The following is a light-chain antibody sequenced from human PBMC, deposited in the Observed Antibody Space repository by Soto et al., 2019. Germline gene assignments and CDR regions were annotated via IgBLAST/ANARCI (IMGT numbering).Light chain of an antibody. J-gene: IGKJ2*01. V-gene: IGKV1-17*03. CDR1: QDITNY. CDR3: LKHDKYPYN. CDR2: AAS. Sequence: DIQMTQSPSAMSASVGDEVTITCRASQDITNYLVWFQQKPGKVPKRLIYAASDLQSVVPARFSGSGSGTEFTLTINSLQAEDFATYYFLKHDKYPYNFGQGTKLEIK.